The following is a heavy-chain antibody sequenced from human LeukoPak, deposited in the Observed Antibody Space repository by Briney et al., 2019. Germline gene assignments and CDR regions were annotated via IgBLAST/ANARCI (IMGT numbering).Heavy chain of an antibody. D-gene: IGHD3-22*01. V-gene: IGHV3-30*02. Sequence: QPGGSLRLSCAASGFTFNSYGMHWVRQAPGEGLEWVTFIRYDGTNKYYADSVKGRFTISRDSSKNTLYLQMNSLRAEDTAVYYCARRGYDSSGYSYWGQGTLVTVSS. CDR1: GFTFNSYG. J-gene: IGHJ4*02. CDR3: ARRGYDSSGYSY. CDR2: IRYDGTNK.